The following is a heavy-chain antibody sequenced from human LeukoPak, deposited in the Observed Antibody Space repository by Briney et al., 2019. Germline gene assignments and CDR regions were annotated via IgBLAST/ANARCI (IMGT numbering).Heavy chain of an antibody. D-gene: IGHD3-10*01. Sequence: GGSLRLSCAASGFTFSSYAMSWVRQAPGKGLEWVSAISGSGGSTYYADSVKGRFTISRDNSKNTLYLQMNSLRAEDTAVYYCAKLFPILLWFGELLGGPFDYWGQGTLVTVSS. V-gene: IGHV3-23*01. J-gene: IGHJ4*02. CDR2: ISGSGGST. CDR3: AKLFPILLWFGELLGGPFDY. CDR1: GFTFSSYA.